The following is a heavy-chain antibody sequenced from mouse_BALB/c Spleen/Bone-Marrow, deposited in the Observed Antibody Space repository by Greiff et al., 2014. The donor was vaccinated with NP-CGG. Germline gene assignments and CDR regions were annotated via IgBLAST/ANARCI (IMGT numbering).Heavy chain of an antibody. J-gene: IGHJ1*01. Sequence: DVMLVESGGGLVQPGGSLRLSCATSGFTFTDYYMSWVRQPPGKALEWLGFIRNKAKGYTTDYSASVKGRFTTSRDNSQSILYLQMNTLRAEDSATYYGARDITTATGNWYFDVWGAGTTLTVSS. CDR2: IRNKAKGYTT. D-gene: IGHD1-2*01. CDR1: GFTFTDYY. V-gene: IGHV7-3*02. CDR3: ARDITTATGNWYFDV.